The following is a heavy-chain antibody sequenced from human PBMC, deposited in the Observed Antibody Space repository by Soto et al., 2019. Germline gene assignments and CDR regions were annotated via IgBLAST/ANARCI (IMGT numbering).Heavy chain of an antibody. V-gene: IGHV3-64D*08. CDR3: VKSVVVTAIQYYFDY. D-gene: IGHD2-21*02. CDR1: GFTFSSYA. J-gene: IGHJ4*02. CDR2: ISSNGGST. Sequence: GGSLRLSFSASGFTFSSYAMHWVRQAPGKGLEYVSAISSNGGSTYYADSVKGRFTISRDNSKNTLYLQMSSLRAEDTAVYYCVKSVVVTAIQYYFDYWGQGTLVTVSS.